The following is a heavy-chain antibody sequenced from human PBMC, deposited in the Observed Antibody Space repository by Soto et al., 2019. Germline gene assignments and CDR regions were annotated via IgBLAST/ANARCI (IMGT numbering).Heavy chain of an antibody. V-gene: IGHV3-23*01. Sequence: EVQLLESGGGLVQPGGSLRLSCAASEFTFSSYAMSWVRQAPGKGLEWVSTISGSGGRTYYADSVKGRFTISRDNSRNTLHLQMNSLRVEDMALYYCAKTLLSTSWYGLHDYVSQGTLVTVSS. CDR3: AKTLLSTSWYGLHDY. CDR2: ISGSGGRT. J-gene: IGHJ4*02. CDR1: EFTFSSYA. D-gene: IGHD6-13*01.